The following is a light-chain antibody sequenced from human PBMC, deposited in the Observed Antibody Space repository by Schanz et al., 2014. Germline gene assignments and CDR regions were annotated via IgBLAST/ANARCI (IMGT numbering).Light chain of an antibody. V-gene: IGLV2-23*01. CDR2: EGS. CDR3: CSYAGSTTYWL. CDR1: SSDVGSYKL. J-gene: IGLJ3*02. Sequence: QSVLTQPASVSGSPGQSITISCTGTSSDVGSYKLVSWYQQHPGKAPKLMIYEGSKRPSGVSNRFSGSKSGNTASLTISGLQAEDEADYYCCSYAGSTTYWLFGGGTQLTVL.